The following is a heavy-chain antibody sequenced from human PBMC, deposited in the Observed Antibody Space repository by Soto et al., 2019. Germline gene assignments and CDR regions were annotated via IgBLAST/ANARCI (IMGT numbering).Heavy chain of an antibody. CDR1: GFTFSDYY. D-gene: IGHD4-17*01. J-gene: IGHJ4*02. CDR2: SSNSGTFS. Sequence: GGSLRLSCEGSGFTFSDYYISWIRQAPGKGLEWISYSSNSGTFSRYADSVKGRFSISRDNTKNLLYLQMNSLRAEATAVYYCERYGANYNRIDYWGQGTPVTVSS. V-gene: IGHV3-11*06. CDR3: ERYGANYNRIDY.